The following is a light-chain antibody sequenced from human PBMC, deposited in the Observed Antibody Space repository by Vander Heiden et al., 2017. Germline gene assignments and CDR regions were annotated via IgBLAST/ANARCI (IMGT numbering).Light chain of an antibody. CDR1: QSVSNS. J-gene: IGKJ1*01. V-gene: IGKV3-15*01. CDR3: QEYTTWT. Sequence: EIVMTQSPATVSVSPGETATLSCRASQSVSNSLAWYQHKPGQAPRLLMYAASTRATGVPARFSGSGSGTEFTLTISSLQSEDFAIYFCQEYTTWTFGQGTKVEIK. CDR2: AAS.